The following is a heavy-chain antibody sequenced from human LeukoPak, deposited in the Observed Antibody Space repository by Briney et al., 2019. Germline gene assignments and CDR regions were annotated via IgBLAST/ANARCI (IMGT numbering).Heavy chain of an antibody. CDR3: ARGEDATGDYRRTYFDS. CDR2: INHGGGT. D-gene: IGHD4-17*01. Sequence: KPSATLSLTCAVYGGSFSDYYWNWIRQPPGKGLEWIGEINHGGGTKYNPSLKSRATISVDTSKQQFSLNLTSVTAADTAVYYCARGEDATGDYRRTYFDSWGQGTLVTVSS. V-gene: IGHV4-34*01. J-gene: IGHJ4*02. CDR1: GGSFSDYY.